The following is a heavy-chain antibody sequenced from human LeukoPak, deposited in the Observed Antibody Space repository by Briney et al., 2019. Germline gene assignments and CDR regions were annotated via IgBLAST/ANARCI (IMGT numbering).Heavy chain of an antibody. CDR2: IYHSGST. CDR1: GYSISSGNY. CDR3: AREVPEGYSSSSVLDYYYMDV. V-gene: IGHV4-38-2*02. D-gene: IGHD6-6*01. J-gene: IGHJ6*03. Sequence: SETLSLTCTVFGYSISSGNYWGWIRQPPGKGLEWIGSIYHSGSTHYNPSLKSQVTISVDTSNNQISLMLSSVTAADTAVYYCAREVPEGYSSSSVLDYYYMDVWGKGTTVTVSS.